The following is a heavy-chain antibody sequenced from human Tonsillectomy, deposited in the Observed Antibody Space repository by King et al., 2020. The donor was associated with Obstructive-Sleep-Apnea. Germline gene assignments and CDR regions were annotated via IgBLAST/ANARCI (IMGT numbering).Heavy chain of an antibody. J-gene: IGHJ4*02. CDR2: IKSKNDGETI. D-gene: IGHD3-10*01. V-gene: IGHV3-15*01. CDR3: TTDPRD. CDR1: GFTFSKTW. Sequence: VQLVESGGGLVKPGGSLRLSCEASGFTFSKTWMSWVRQAPGKGLEWIGRIKSKNDGETIDYAAPVKGRFIISRDDSESTVYLQMNSLKTEDTAVYYCTTDPRDWGQGTLVTVSA.